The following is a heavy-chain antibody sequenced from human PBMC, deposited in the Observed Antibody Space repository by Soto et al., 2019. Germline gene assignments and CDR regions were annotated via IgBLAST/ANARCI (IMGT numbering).Heavy chain of an antibody. CDR3: ARFMRTGGDY. CDR1: GGSFSGYY. Sequence: NPSETLSLTCAVYGGSFSGYYWSWIRQPPGKGLEWIGEINHSGSTNYNPSLKSRVTISVDTSKNQFSLKLSSVAAADTAVYYCARFMRTGGDYWGQGTLVTVSS. CDR2: INHSGST. J-gene: IGHJ4*02. V-gene: IGHV4-34*01. D-gene: IGHD2-8*02.